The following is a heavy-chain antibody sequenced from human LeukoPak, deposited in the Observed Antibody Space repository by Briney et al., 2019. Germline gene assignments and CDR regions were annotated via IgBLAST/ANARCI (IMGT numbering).Heavy chain of an antibody. CDR1: GYTFTGYY. J-gene: IGHJ4*02. CDR2: IWYDGSNK. D-gene: IGHD6-13*01. Sequence: SCKASGYTFTGYYMHWVRQAPGKGLEWVAVIWYDGSNKYYADSVKGRFTISRDNSKNTLYLQMNSLRAEDTAVYYCARDRAAGLPELGDWGQGTLVTVSS. V-gene: IGHV3-33*01. CDR3: ARDRAAGLPELGD.